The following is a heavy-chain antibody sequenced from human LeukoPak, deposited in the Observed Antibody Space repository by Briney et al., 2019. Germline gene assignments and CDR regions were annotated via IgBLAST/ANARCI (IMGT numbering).Heavy chain of an antibody. J-gene: IGHJ5*02. Sequence: SETLSLTCTVSGGSISSSSYYWGWIRQPPGKGLEWIGSIYYSGSTYYNPSLKSRVTISVDTSKNQFSLKLSSVTAADTAVYYCARHDIEITMVRGVTLNWFDPWGQGTLVTVSS. CDR3: ARHDIEITMVRGVTLNWFDP. CDR1: GGSISSSSYY. CDR2: IYYSGST. D-gene: IGHD3-10*01. V-gene: IGHV4-39*01.